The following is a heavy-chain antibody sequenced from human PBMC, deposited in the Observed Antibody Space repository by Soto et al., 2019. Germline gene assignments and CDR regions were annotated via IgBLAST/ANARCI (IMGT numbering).Heavy chain of an antibody. CDR3: ARMATSGTLNWFDP. Sequence: ASVKVSCKASGYTIGNNDISWVRQATGQGLEWMGWMNPNSGNTGYAQKFQGRVSMTRNTSITTAYPELSSLRSDDTAIYYCARMATSGTLNWFDPWGQGTLVTVSS. CDR2: MNPNSGNT. V-gene: IGHV1-8*01. J-gene: IGHJ5*02. CDR1: GYTIGNND.